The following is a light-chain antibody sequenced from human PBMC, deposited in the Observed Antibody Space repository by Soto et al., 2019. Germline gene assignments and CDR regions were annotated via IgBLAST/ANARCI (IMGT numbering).Light chain of an antibody. CDR3: CSYTSSSTTTYL. J-gene: IGLJ1*01. Sequence: QSVLTQPASVSGSPGQSITISCTGTSNEIGRYNYVSWYQQHPGKAPKLIIYDVSNRPSGVSNRFSGSKSGNTASLTVSGLQAEDEADYFCCSYTSSSTTTYLLGTGTKVTV. CDR2: DVS. V-gene: IGLV2-14*01. CDR1: SNEIGRYNY.